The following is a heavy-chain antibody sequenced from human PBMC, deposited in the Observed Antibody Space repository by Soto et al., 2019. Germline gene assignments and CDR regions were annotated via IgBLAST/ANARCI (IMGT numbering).Heavy chain of an antibody. CDR2: ISAYNGNT. Sequence: ASVKVDCKASGYTFTSYGISWVRQAPGQGLEWMGRISAYNGNTNYAQKLQGRVTMTTDTSTSTAYMELRSLRSDDTAVYYCARESALRMSAYYYYGMDVWGQGTTVTVSS. J-gene: IGHJ6*02. CDR3: ARESALRMSAYYYYGMDV. CDR1: GYTFTSYG. V-gene: IGHV1-18*01. D-gene: IGHD2-15*01.